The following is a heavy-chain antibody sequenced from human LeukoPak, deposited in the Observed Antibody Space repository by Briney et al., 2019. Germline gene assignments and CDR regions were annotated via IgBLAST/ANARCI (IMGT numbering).Heavy chain of an antibody. J-gene: IGHJ6*03. CDR2: IKQDGSEK. CDR3: ARVGTPMVTIVAPYYMDV. Sequence: PGGSLRLSCAASGFTFSSYWMTWVRQAPGKGLEWVANIKQDGSEKYYVDSVKGRFTISRDNAKNSLYLHMNSLRVEDTAVYYCARVGTPMVTIVAPYYMDVWGKGTTVTVSS. CDR1: GFTFSSYW. V-gene: IGHV3-7*01. D-gene: IGHD5-18*01.